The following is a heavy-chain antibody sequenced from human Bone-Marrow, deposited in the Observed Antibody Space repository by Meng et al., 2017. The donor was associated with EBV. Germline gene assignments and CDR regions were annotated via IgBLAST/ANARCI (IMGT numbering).Heavy chain of an antibody. D-gene: IGHD3-9*01. V-gene: IGHV1-69*01. CDR3: ARDSDILTGPGGY. CDR2: IIPIFGTA. J-gene: IGHJ4*02. Sequence: QGPVGQVGGGGKKPGYSVKVSCKASGGTFSSYAISWVRQAPGQGLEWMGGIIPIFGTANYAQKFQGRVTITADESTNTAYMELSSLRSEDTAVYYCARDSDILTGPGGYWGQGTLVTVSS. CDR1: GGTFSSYA.